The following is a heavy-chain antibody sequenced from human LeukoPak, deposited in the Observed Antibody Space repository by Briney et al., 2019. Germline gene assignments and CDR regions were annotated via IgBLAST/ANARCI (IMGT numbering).Heavy chain of an antibody. CDR2: IYTRGST. J-gene: IGHJ4*02. CDR3: ARYGGTMTGNYFDY. V-gene: IGHV4-4*07. D-gene: IGHD1/OR15-1a*01. Sequence: PSETLSLTCTVSGGSINNYYWSWIRQPAGKGLEWIGRIYTRGSTNYNPSLKSRVTMSVDTSKNQFSLKLSSVTAADTAVYYCARYGGTMTGNYFDYWGQGTLVTVSS. CDR1: GGSINNYY.